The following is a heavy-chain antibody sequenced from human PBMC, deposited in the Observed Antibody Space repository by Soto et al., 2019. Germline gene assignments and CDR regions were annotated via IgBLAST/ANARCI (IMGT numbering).Heavy chain of an antibody. CDR1: GGSISYSY. CDR2: IHNNGES. Sequence: QVQLQESGPGLVKPSETLSLTCTVSGGSISYSYWSWIRQSPGEGLEWIGYIHNNGESNYNPSLKSRVTMSLHTSKNQVSLNLTSVTAADTAVCYCARQPPATAAFDIWGQGTMVTVSS. J-gene: IGHJ3*02. D-gene: IGHD5-12*01. CDR3: ARQPPATAAFDI. V-gene: IGHV4-59*08.